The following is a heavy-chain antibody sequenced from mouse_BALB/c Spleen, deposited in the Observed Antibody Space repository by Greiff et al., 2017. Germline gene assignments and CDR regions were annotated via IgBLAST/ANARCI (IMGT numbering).Heavy chain of an antibody. D-gene: IGHD2-10*02. CDR1: GFSLTGYG. CDR3: AREYGNYVTSWFAY. CDR2: IWGDGST. V-gene: IGHV2-6-7*01. J-gene: IGHJ3*01. Sequence: QVQLQQSGPGLVAPSQSLSITCTVSGFSLTGYGVNWVRQPPGKGLEWLGMIWGDGSTDYNSALKSRLSISKDNSKSQVFLKMNSLQTDDTARYYCAREYGNYVTSWFAYWGQGTLVTVSA.